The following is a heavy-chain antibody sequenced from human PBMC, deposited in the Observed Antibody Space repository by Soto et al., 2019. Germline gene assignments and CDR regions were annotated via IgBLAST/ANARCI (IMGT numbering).Heavy chain of an antibody. CDR3: GRHGNYDIGWFDP. V-gene: IGHV4-30-4*01. D-gene: IGHD3-9*01. J-gene: IGHJ5*02. CDR2: THYSASV. CDR1: GASISSGDDY. Sequence: QVQLQESGPGLVKPSQTLSLTCTVSGASISSGDDYWSWIRQPPGKGLEWIGYTHYSASVNYNPSLKSRVTISADASRSHVALILKSVTAADTAVYYCGRHGNYDIGWFDPWGQGILVTVSS.